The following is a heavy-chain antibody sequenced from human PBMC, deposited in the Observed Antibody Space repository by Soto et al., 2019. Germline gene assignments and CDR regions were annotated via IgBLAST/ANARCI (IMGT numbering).Heavy chain of an antibody. CDR1: GFSLRTYG. V-gene: IGHV3-33*01. CDR3: ARDVVAAVAGSVNWFDP. J-gene: IGHJ5*02. Sequence: QVQLVESGGGVVQSGRSLTLSCAASGFSLRTYGMQWLRRAPGKGLEWVAFIWYDGTKKFYANSVKGRSTISKDNSNNILYLQMNGMRAEDTAVYYCARDVVAAVAGSVNWFDPWGQGTLVTVSS. CDR2: IWYDGTKK. D-gene: IGHD6-19*01.